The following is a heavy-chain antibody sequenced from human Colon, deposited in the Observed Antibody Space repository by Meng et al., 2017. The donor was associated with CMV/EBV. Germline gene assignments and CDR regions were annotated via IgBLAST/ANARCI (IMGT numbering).Heavy chain of an antibody. CDR2: ITGSAAST. CDR3: AKDRICFGSTCYTGGKLDT. V-gene: IGHV3-23*01. D-gene: IGHD2-2*02. CDR1: GFTFSSYA. Sequence: GESLKISCAASGFTFSSYAMSWVRQAPGKGLECVATITGSAASTYYADSVKGRFTISRDNSKNTLYLQMDSLSAEDTAIYYCAKDRICFGSTCYTGGKLDTWGQGTTVTVSS. J-gene: IGHJ6*02.